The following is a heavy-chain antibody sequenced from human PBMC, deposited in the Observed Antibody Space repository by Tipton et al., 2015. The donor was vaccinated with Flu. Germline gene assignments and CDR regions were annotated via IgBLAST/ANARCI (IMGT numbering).Heavy chain of an antibody. V-gene: IGHV3-48*02. D-gene: IGHD4-23*01. J-gene: IGHJ3*01. CDR2: ISTSGDSM. CDR3: VRVDGGRRFQYAFDF. Sequence: SLRLSCAASGFTFSSFNMNWVRQAPGKGLEWISYISTSGDSMHYADSVKGRFTISRDNAKKSLYLQMSSLRDDDTAVYYCVRVDGGRRFQYAFDFSGQGTMVTVSS. CDR1: GFTFSSFN.